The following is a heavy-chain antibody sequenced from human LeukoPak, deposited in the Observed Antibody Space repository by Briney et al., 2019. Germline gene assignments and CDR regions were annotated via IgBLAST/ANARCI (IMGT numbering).Heavy chain of an antibody. CDR1: GFTFSIYA. J-gene: IGHJ4*02. D-gene: IGHD2-2*02. CDR3: AKSRSSSSTSCYNY. V-gene: IGHV3-23*01. Sequence: GGSLRLSCAASGFTFSIYAMNWVRQAPGKGLEWVSAISGSGASTYYADSVKDRFTLSRDDSKNTLYLQMNSLRAEDTAVYYCAKSRSSSSTSCYNYWGQGTLVTVSS. CDR2: ISGSGAST.